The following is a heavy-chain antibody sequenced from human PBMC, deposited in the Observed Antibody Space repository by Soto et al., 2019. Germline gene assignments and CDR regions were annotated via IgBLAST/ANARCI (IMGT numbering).Heavy chain of an antibody. CDR1: GFTFSDHY. V-gene: IGHV3-11*05. CDR2: ISTSSSYT. Sequence: QVQLVESGGGLVKPGGSLRLSCVASGFTFSDHYMTWIRQAPGKGLEWLSFISTSSSYTNYADSVKGRFTISRDNGMNSLYLQMNSLRAEDTVVYYCARRRLTGYFDYWGQGTLVTVSS. J-gene: IGHJ4*02. CDR3: ARRRLTGYFDY.